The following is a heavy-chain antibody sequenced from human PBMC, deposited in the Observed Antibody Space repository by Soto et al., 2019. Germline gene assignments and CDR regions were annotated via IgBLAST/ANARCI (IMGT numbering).Heavy chain of an antibody. Sequence: SETLSLTCTVSGDSISSSSYYWGWIRQSPGKGLEWIGSIFYSGSTYYNPSLRSRVTISVDTSKNQFSLKLSSVTAADTAVYYCARNKYYDFWSGYPQVRLYYYGMDVWGQGTTVTVSS. V-gene: IGHV4-39*07. CDR1: GDSISSSSYY. CDR2: IFYSGST. J-gene: IGHJ6*02. CDR3: ARNKYYDFWSGYPQVRLYYYGMDV. D-gene: IGHD3-3*01.